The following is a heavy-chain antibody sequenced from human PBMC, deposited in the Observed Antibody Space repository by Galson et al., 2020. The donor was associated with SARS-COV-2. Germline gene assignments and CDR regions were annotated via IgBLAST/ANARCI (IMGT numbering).Heavy chain of an antibody. D-gene: IGHD3-22*01. V-gene: IGHV4-59*12. CDR2: IYYSGST. J-gene: IGHJ4*02. CDR1: GGSISSYY. CDR3: ASDYYDSTMFDY. Sequence: SETLSLTCTVSGGSISSYYWSWIRQPPGKGLEWIGYIYYSGSTNYNPSLKSRVTISVDTSKNQFSLKLSSVTAADTAVYYCASDYYDSTMFDYWGQGTLVTVSS.